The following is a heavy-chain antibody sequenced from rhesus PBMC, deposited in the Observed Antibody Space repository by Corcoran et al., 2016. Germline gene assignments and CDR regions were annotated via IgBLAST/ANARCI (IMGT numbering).Heavy chain of an antibody. D-gene: IGHD4-29*01. CDR3: ARKALLVAAIWGFDY. J-gene: IGHJ4*01. CDR1: GYTFTDYV. Sequence: QVQLVQSGAEVKKPGSSVKVSCKASGYTFTDYVNLWVRQAPRQGLVWMGWINPYNGNIKYAQKFQGRVTMTRDTSTNTAYMELSSLTSEDTAIYYCARKALLVAAIWGFDYWGQGVLVTVSS. CDR2: INPYNGNI. V-gene: IGHV1S2*01.